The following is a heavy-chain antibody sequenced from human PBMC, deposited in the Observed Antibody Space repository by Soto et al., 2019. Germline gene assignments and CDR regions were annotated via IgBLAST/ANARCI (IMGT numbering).Heavy chain of an antibody. V-gene: IGHV1-3*04. CDR1: GYTFTSYA. CDR3: ARGWSSSWYPFDY. D-gene: IGHD6-13*01. Sequence: ASVKVSCKASGYTFTSYAIHWVRQAPGERLEWMGWINTDTGDTEYSQKFQGRVTITRDTSASTAYMDLSSLTSEDMAFYYCARGWSSSWYPFDYWGQETLVTVSS. CDR2: INTDTGDT. J-gene: IGHJ4*02.